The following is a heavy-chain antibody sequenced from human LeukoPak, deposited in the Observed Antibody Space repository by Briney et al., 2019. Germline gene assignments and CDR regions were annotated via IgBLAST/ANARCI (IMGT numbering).Heavy chain of an antibody. CDR3: ARGCSGGSCYYHYYGMDV. Sequence: PSETLSLTCAVYGGSFSGYYWSWIRQPPGKGLEWIGEINHSGSTNYNPSLKSRVTISVDTSKNQFSLKLSSVTAADTAVYYCARGCSGGSCYYHYYGMDVWGKGTTVTVSS. CDR2: INHSGST. V-gene: IGHV4-34*01. D-gene: IGHD2-15*01. J-gene: IGHJ6*04. CDR1: GGSFSGYY.